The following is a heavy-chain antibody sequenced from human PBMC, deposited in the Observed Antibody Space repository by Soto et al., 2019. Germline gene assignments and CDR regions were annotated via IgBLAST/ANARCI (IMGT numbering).Heavy chain of an antibody. CDR3: IHDGKLGYTGYDRFDY. Sequence: QITLKESGPTLMKPTQTLTLTCTFSGFSLSTNEVGVGWIRQPPGKALEWLALIYWNDDARYSPSLKNRLTITKDTTKIQVVLTMTNMDPVDTATYYCIHDGKLGYTGYDRFDYWGQGTLVTVSS. CDR1: GFSLSTNEVG. D-gene: IGHD5-12*01. CDR2: IYWNDDA. V-gene: IGHV2-5*01. J-gene: IGHJ4*02.